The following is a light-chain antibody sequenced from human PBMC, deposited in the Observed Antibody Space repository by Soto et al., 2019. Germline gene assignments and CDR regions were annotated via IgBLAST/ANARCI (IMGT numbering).Light chain of an antibody. Sequence: EIVLTQSPGTLSLSPGERATLSCRASQSVSSYLAWYQQKPGQAPRLLIYDASTRATGISARFSGSGSGTDFILTISSLEPEDFAVYYCQQRSNWPVTFGQGTKVDIK. CDR1: QSVSSY. J-gene: IGKJ1*01. CDR3: QQRSNWPVT. CDR2: DAS. V-gene: IGKV3-11*01.